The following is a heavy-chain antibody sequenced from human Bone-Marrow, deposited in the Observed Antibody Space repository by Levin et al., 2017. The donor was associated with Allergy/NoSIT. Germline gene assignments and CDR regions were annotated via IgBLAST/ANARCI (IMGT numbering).Heavy chain of an antibody. CDR1: GGGFRSNS. CDR2: IIPLFGTT. Sequence: SVKVSCKASGGGFRSNSFAWVRQAPGHGLQWLGGIIPLFGTTNYAQTLQGRLTITADESSTTVFMELTSLTSDDTAVYFCARCPDILTAVAATRFEYWGQGSLVSVSS. V-gene: IGHV1-69*13. CDR3: ARCPDILTAVAATRFEY. D-gene: IGHD6-19*01. J-gene: IGHJ4*02.